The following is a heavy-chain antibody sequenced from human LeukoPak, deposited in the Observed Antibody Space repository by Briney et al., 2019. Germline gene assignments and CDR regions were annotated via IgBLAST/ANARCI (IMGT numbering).Heavy chain of an antibody. D-gene: IGHD6-19*01. CDR3: ARGDSYSSGWVLSFDF. CDR1: GFTFSSYS. J-gene: IGHJ4*02. Sequence: GGSLRLSCAASGFTFSSYSMNWVRQAPGKGLEWVSSISSSSSYIYYADSVKGRFTISRDNAKNSLYLQMNNLRAEDTAVYYCARGDSYSSGWVLSFDFWGQGTLVTVSS. V-gene: IGHV3-21*01. CDR2: ISSSSSYI.